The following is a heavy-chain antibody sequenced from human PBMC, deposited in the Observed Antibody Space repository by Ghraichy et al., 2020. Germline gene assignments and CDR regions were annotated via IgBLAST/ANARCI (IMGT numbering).Heavy chain of an antibody. CDR3: AREAVAAGYYYYAMDV. V-gene: IGHV3-48*02. CDR2: ISSSTRTI. D-gene: IGHD6-19*01. CDR1: GFTFSSYN. J-gene: IGHJ6*02. Sequence: GGSLRLSCAASGFTFSSYNMNWVRQAPGKGLEWVSYISSSTRTIYYADSVKGRFTISRDNAKNSLYLQMNSLRDEDTAVYYCAREAVAAGYYYYAMDVWGQGTTVTVSS.